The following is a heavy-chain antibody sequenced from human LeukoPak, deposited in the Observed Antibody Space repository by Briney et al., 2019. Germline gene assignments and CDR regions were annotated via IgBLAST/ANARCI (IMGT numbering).Heavy chain of an antibody. V-gene: IGHV3-74*01. J-gene: IGHJ6*02. CDR1: GFTFSSYW. CDR2: IDPDATYI. CDR3: VRDSFDSSVYYGMDV. D-gene: IGHD3-22*01. Sequence: PGGSLRLSCAASGFTFSSYWMHWVRHAPGKGLLWVARIDPDATYIRYADSVKGRFTISRDNAKNTLYLQMNSLRAEDTAVYYCVRDSFDSSVYYGMDVWGQGTTVTVFS.